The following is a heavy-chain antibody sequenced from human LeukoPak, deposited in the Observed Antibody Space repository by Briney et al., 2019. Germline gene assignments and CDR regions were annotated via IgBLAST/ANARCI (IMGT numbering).Heavy chain of an antibody. J-gene: IGHJ4*02. CDR3: TTDLDYYDSSGYYSQSDFDY. D-gene: IGHD3-22*01. CDR2: IKSKTDGGTT. CDR1: GFTFSNAW. V-gene: IGHV3-15*01. Sequence: GGSLRLSCAASGFTFSNAWMTWVRQAPGKGLEWVGRIKSKTDGGTTDYAAPVKGRFTISRDDSKNMLYLQMNSLKTEDAAVYYCTTDLDYYDSSGYYSQSDFDYWGQGTLVTVSS.